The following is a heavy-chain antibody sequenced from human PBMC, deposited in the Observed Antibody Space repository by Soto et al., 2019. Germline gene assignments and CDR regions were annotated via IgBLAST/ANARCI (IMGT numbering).Heavy chain of an antibody. CDR2: ISAYNGNT. Sequence: ASVKVSCKASGYTFTSYGISWVRQAPGQGLEWMGWISAYNGNTNYAQKLQGRVTMTTDTSTSTAYVELRSLRSDDTAVYYCARRYSDYGDCGYYYYYYMDVWGKGTTVTVSS. D-gene: IGHD4-17*01. J-gene: IGHJ6*03. CDR3: ARRYSDYGDCGYYYYYYMDV. CDR1: GYTFTSYG. V-gene: IGHV1-18*01.